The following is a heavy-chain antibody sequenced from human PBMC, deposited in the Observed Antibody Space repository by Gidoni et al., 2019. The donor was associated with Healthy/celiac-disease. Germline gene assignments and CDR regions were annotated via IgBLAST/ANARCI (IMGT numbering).Heavy chain of an antibody. J-gene: IGHJ3*02. CDR3: ARGRYPFKPRLTYAFDI. D-gene: IGHD2-2*02. Sequence: QVQLQQRAAGLLKPSETLSLTCAVYGGSFSGYYWSWIRQPPGKGLAWIGEINHSGSTNYNPSLKSRVTISVDTSKNQFSLKLSSVTAADTAVYYCARGRYPFKPRLTYAFDIWGQGTMVTVSS. V-gene: IGHV4-34*01. CDR1: GGSFSGYY. CDR2: INHSGST.